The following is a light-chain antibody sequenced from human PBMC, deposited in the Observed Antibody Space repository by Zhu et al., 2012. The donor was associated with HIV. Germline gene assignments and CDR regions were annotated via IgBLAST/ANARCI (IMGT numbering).Light chain of an antibody. J-gene: IGKJ5*01. CDR3: QHYGSSPPIT. V-gene: IGKV3-20*01. CDR2: GAS. CDR1: QSVRSSY. Sequence: EIVMTQYPATLSVSPGERATLSCRASQSVRSSYLAWYQQKPGQAPRLLIYGASSRATGIPDRFSGSGSGTDFTLTISSLEPEDFAVYYCQHYGSSPPITFGQGTRLEIK.